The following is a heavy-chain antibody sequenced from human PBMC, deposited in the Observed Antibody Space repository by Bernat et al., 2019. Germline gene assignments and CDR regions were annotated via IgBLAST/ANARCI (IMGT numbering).Heavy chain of an antibody. CDR3: ARDRHGDPPLYYFDY. CDR1: GFTFSSYA. J-gene: IGHJ4*02. Sequence: QVQLVESGGGVVQPGRSLRLSCAASGFTFSSYAMHWVRQAPGKGLEWVAVISYDGSNKYYADSVKGRFTISRDNSKNTLYLQMNSLRAEDTAVYYCARDRHGDPPLYYFDYWGQGTLVTASS. CDR2: ISYDGSNK. V-gene: IGHV3-30-3*01.